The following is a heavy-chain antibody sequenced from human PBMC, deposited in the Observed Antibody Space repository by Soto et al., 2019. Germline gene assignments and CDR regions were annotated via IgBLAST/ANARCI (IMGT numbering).Heavy chain of an antibody. D-gene: IGHD3-10*01. Sequence: QVQLQQWGAGLLKPSETLSLTCAVYGGSFSGYYWSWIRQPPGKGLEWIGEINHSGSTNYNPSLKSRVTISVDTSKNQFSLKLSSVTAADTAVYYCARERVRGVIPRVYFDYWGQGTLVTVSS. J-gene: IGHJ4*02. CDR2: INHSGST. CDR3: ARERVRGVIPRVYFDY. CDR1: GGSFSGYY. V-gene: IGHV4-34*01.